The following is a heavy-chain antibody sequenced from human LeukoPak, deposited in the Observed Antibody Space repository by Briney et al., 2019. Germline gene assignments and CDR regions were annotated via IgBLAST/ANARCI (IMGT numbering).Heavy chain of an antibody. D-gene: IGHD3-9*01. CDR3: ARSPVNYYDILTGYPFNWYFDL. Sequence: PSETLSLTCTVSGGSISSYYWSWIRQPAGKGLEWIGRIYTSGSTNYNPSLKSRVTMSVDTSKNRFSLKLSSVTAADTAVYYCARSPVNYYDILTGYPFNWYFDLWGRGTLVTVSS. J-gene: IGHJ2*01. CDR1: GGSISSYY. CDR2: IYTSGST. V-gene: IGHV4-4*07.